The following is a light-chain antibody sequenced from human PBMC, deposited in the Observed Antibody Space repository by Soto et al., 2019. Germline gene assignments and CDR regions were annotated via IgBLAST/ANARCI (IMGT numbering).Light chain of an antibody. V-gene: IGKV3-11*01. Sequence: EVVLTQSPVTLSLSPGERATVSCRASQSFRGLLAWYQQKPGQAPRLLIYDASNRATGIPPRFSGSGSGTDFTLTISSLEPEDSAVYYCQQRHMWPITFGQGTRLEI. CDR1: QSFRGL. CDR3: QQRHMWPIT. CDR2: DAS. J-gene: IGKJ5*01.